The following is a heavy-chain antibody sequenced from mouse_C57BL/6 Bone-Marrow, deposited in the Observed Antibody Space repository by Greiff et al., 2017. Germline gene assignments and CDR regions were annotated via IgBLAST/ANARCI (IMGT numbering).Heavy chain of an antibody. V-gene: IGHV1-69*01. CDR3: AREADY. Sequence: VQLQQSGAELVMPGASVKLSCKASGYTFTSYWMNWVKQRPGHCLEWIGQIYPGDGYTNYTEKFKGKSTLTADKSSSPAYIQLSSVASEDAAVYDCAREADYWGQGTTLTVSS. CDR1: GYTFTSYW. J-gene: IGHJ2*01. CDR2: IYPGDGYT.